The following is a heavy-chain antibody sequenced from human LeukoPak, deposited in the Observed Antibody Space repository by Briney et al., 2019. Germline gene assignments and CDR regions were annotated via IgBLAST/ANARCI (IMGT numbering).Heavy chain of an antibody. D-gene: IGHD2-15*01. CDR3: ARVSESPRIVNPLYYFDY. V-gene: IGHV4-59*08. Sequence: KSSETLSLTCTVSGGSIRSYYWSWIRQPPGKGLEWIGYIFDGGNNYNPSLDSRVTISEDTSKNQLSLNLNSVTAADTAVYYCARVSESPRIVNPLYYFDYWGQGTLVTVSS. J-gene: IGHJ4*02. CDR2: IFDGGN. CDR1: GGSIRSYY.